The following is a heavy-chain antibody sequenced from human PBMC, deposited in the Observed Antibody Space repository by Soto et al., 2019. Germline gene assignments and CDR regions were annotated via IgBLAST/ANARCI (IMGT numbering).Heavy chain of an antibody. CDR3: ARVSSVVRGVSSRYFDF. V-gene: IGHV1-3*01. J-gene: IGHJ4*03. Sequence: ASVKVSCKASGYTFTSYAMHWVRQAPGQRLEWMGWINAGNGNTKYSQKFQGRVTITRDTSASTAYMELSSLRSEDTAVYYCARVSSVVRGVSSRYFDFWGQGTLVTVSS. CDR2: INAGNGNT. D-gene: IGHD3-10*01. CDR1: GYTFTSYA.